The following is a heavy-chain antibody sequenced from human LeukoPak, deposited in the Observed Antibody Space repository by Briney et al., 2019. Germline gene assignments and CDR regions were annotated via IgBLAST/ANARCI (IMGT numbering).Heavy chain of an antibody. Sequence: GGSLRLSRAASGFTFSSYAMSWVRQAPGKGLEWVSAISGSGGSTYYADSVKGRFTIPRDNSKNTLYLQMNSLRAEDTAVYYCAKGITIFGVVTYFDYWGQGTLVTVSS. CDR1: GFTFSSYA. V-gene: IGHV3-23*01. D-gene: IGHD3-3*01. CDR3: AKGITIFGVVTYFDY. J-gene: IGHJ4*02. CDR2: ISGSGGST.